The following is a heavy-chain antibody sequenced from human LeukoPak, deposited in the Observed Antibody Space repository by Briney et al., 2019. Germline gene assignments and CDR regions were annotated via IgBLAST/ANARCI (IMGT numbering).Heavy chain of an antibody. V-gene: IGHV3-7*03. CDR1: GFTFSGFW. J-gene: IGHJ3*01. CDR2: INSDGSEG. D-gene: IGHD6-6*01. CDR3: ARSSYSSSSSV. Sequence: GSLRLSCAVSGFTFSGFWMRWSRQAPGKGLELVASINSDGSEGYYADVVKGRFTISRDNAKNSLYLQINSLRAEDTAVYYCARSSYSSSSSVWGQGTMVTVSS.